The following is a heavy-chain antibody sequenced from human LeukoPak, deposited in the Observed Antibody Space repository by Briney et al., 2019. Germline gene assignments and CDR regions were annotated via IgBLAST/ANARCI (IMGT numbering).Heavy chain of an antibody. Sequence: ASVKVSCKASGGTFSSYAISWVRQAPGQGLEWMGSIIPILGIPNYAQKFQGRVTITADKSTTTAYMELSSLRSEDTAVYYCARVSYYDSSGYPEYFHHWGQGTLVTVSS. J-gene: IGHJ1*01. CDR3: ARVSYYDSSGYPEYFHH. CDR1: GGTFSSYA. D-gene: IGHD3-22*01. V-gene: IGHV1-69*04. CDR2: IIPILGIP.